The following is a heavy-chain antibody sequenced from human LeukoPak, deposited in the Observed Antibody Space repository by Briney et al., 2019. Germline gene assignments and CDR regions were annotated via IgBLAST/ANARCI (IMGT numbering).Heavy chain of an antibody. CDR2: INPNSGGT. Sequence: ASVTVSCKASGYTFTGYYMHWVRQAPGQGLEWMGWINPNSGGTNYAQKFQGRVTMTRDTSISTAYMELSRLRSDDTAVYYCARGPGYCSGGSCVDAFDIWGQGTMVTVSS. J-gene: IGHJ3*02. CDR3: ARGPGYCSGGSCVDAFDI. CDR1: GYTFTGYY. D-gene: IGHD2-15*01. V-gene: IGHV1-2*02.